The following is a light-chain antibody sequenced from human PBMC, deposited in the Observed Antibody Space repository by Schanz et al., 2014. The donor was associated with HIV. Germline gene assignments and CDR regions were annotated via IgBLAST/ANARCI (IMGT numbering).Light chain of an antibody. V-gene: IGLV2-14*03. CDR2: DVT. Sequence: QSALTQPASVSGSPGQSITISCTGTSSDVGADNSVSWYQQHPGRAPRLLVYDVTYRPSGVSNRFSGSKSGNTASLTVSAVQPEDEADYYCSSYAATSNVLFGGGTKVTVL. CDR1: SSDVGADNS. CDR3: SSYAATSNVL. J-gene: IGLJ3*02.